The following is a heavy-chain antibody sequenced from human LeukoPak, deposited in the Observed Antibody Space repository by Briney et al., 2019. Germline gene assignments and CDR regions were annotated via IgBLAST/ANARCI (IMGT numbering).Heavy chain of an antibody. CDR1: GFTFSSYD. J-gene: IGHJ4*02. Sequence: GGSLRLSCAASGFTFSSYDMHWVRQATGKGLEWVSAIGTAGDTYYPGPVKGRLSISREDAKNSLYLQINGLRAGDTAVYYCTRAPLGGYGPWYWGQGTLVTVSS. D-gene: IGHD3-22*01. CDR2: IGTAGDT. V-gene: IGHV3-13*01. CDR3: TRAPLGGYGPWY.